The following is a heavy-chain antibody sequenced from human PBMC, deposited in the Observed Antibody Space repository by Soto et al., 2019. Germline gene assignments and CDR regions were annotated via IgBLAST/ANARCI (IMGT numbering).Heavy chain of an antibody. CDR2: INSDGSST. J-gene: IGHJ6*02. V-gene: IGHV3-74*01. Sequence: EVQLVESGGGLVQPGGSLRLSCAASGFTFSTYWLHWVRQTPGKGLVCVSRINSDGSSTNYADSVKGRFTIFRDNAKNTLYLPMNSLRAEDTAVYFCARVDGEYTMDVWGQGTTVPVSS. CDR1: GFTFSTYW. CDR3: ARVDGEYTMDV. D-gene: IGHD4-17*01.